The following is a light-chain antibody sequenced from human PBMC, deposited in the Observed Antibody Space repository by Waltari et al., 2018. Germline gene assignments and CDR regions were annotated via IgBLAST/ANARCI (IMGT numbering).Light chain of an antibody. CDR1: QTVSNY. Sequence: EIVLTQSPAPLSLSPGERATLSCRASQTVSNYLAWYQQKPGQAPRLLIYDASNRATGISARFSGSGSGTAFTLTISSLEPEDFAVYYCQQRSNWPITFGQGTRLEIK. CDR2: DAS. J-gene: IGKJ5*01. V-gene: IGKV3-11*01. CDR3: QQRSNWPIT.